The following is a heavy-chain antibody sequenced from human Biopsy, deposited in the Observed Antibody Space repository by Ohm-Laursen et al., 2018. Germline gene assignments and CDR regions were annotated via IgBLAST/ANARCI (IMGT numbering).Heavy chain of an antibody. CDR1: GFTFSDYA. V-gene: IGHV3-23*01. CDR2: ISGSGGNT. J-gene: IGHJ4*02. CDR3: AKGGYCTTSSCYMDLDY. Sequence: GSLRLSCSASGFTFSDYAMNWVRQAPGKGLEWVSTISGSGGNTYYADSVRGRFTVSRDGSKSTLYLQMSSLSAEDTALYYCAKGGYCTTSSCYMDLDYWGQGTLATVSS. D-gene: IGHD2-2*02.